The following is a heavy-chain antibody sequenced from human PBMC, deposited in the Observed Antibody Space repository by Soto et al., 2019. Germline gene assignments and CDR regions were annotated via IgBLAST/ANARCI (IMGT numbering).Heavy chain of an antibody. CDR2: ISYDGSHK. CDR3: AKALVKTSSWPAD. D-gene: IGHD2-2*01. Sequence: HVQLVESGGGVVQPGRSLRLSCAVSGFNFSSYGMHWVRQAPGKGLEWVAVISYDGSHKASADSVKGRFAISSDNSKNTLFLQMNSLRVEDTAVYYCAKALVKTSSWPADWGQGTLVTVSS. V-gene: IGHV3-30*18. J-gene: IGHJ4*02. CDR1: GFNFSSYG.